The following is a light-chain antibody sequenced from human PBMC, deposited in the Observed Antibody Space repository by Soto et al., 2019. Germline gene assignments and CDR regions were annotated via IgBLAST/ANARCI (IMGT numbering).Light chain of an antibody. V-gene: IGKV3-11*01. CDR3: QQRSNWPPIT. CDR1: QSVSSY. J-gene: IGKJ5*01. CDR2: DAS. Sequence: DIVLTQSPATLSFFPGERATLSCSASQSVSSYLAWYQQKPGQAPRLLIYDASNRATGIPARFSGSGSGTDFTLTISSLEPEDFAVYYCQQRSNWPPITFGQGTRLEIK.